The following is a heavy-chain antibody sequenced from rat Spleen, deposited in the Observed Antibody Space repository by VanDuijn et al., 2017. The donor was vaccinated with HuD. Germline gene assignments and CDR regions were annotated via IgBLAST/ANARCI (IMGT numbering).Heavy chain of an antibody. CDR1: GFSLMDYS. J-gene: IGHJ2*01. D-gene: IGHD1-6*01. V-gene: IGHV2S54*01. Sequence: QVQLKESGPGLFQPSQTLSLTCTVSGFSLMDYSVHWVRQPPGKGLEWMGVIWGNGNTNYNSVFKSRLSISRDTSKSQVYLRMNSLQTEDTATYYCARGGFFRYWGQGVMVTVSS. CDR3: ARGGFFRY. CDR2: IWGNGNT.